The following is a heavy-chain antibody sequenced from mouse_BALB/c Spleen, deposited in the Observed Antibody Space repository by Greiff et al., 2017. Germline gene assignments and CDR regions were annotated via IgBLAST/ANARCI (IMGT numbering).Heavy chain of an antibody. CDR3: ARDYYDYPDY. Sequence: QVQLQQSGAELVRPGTSVKVSCKASGYAFTNYLIEWVKQRPGQGLEWIGVINPGSGGTNYNEKFKGKATLTADKSSSTAYMQLSSLTSDDSAVYFCARDYYDYPDYWGQGTTLTVSS. CDR1: GYAFTNYL. V-gene: IGHV1-54*01. D-gene: IGHD2-4*01. CDR2: INPGSGGT. J-gene: IGHJ2*01.